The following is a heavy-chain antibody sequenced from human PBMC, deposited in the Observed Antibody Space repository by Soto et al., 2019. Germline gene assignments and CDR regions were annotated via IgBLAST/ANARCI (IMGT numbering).Heavy chain of an antibody. V-gene: IGHV4-31*03. CDR1: GGSISSGGYY. J-gene: IGHJ3*02. CDR3: AREAGVDIVVVVAATPGAFDI. CDR2: IYYSGST. D-gene: IGHD2-15*01. Sequence: SETLSLTCTVSGGSISSGGYYWSWIRQHPGKGLEWIGYIYYSGSTYYNPSLKSRVTISVDTSKNQFSLKLSSVTAADTAVYYCAREAGVDIVVVVAATPGAFDIWGQGTMVTVSS.